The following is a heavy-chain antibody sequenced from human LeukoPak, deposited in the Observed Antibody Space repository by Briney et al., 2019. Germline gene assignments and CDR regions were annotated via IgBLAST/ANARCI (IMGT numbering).Heavy chain of an antibody. D-gene: IGHD2-15*01. CDR3: ARGIGVVAASYADAFDI. Sequence: SVKVSCKASGGTFSSYAISWVRQAPGQGLEWMGGIIPIFGTANYAQKFQGRVTITTDESTSTAYMELSSLRSEDTAVYYCARGIGVVAASYADAFDIWGQGTMVTVSS. CDR2: IIPIFGTA. CDR1: GGTFSSYA. J-gene: IGHJ3*02. V-gene: IGHV1-69*05.